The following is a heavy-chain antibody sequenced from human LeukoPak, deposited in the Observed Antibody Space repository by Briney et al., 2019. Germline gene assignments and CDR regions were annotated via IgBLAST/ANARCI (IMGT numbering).Heavy chain of an antibody. V-gene: IGHV1-18*01. Sequence: GASVKVSCKASGYTFTSYGISWVRQAPGQGLEWMGWVSAYNGNTNYAQKLQGRVTMTTDTSTSTAYMELRSLRSDDTAVYYCARDADEVSPASNWFDPWGQGTLVTVSS. J-gene: IGHJ5*02. CDR1: GYTFTSYG. D-gene: IGHD1-14*01. CDR2: VSAYNGNT. CDR3: ARDADEVSPASNWFDP.